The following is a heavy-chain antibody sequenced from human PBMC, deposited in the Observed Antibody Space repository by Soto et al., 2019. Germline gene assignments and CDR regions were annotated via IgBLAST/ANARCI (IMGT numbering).Heavy chain of an antibody. CDR3: TQDRPLKGGGVIVK. J-gene: IGHJ3*01. CDR1: GLTFRDAW. D-gene: IGHD3-16*02. V-gene: IGHV3-15*01. CDR2: IRSERGGGTA. Sequence: EVQLVESGGGLVKPGGSLRLSCAASGLTFRDAWMTWVRQAPGKGPEWVGLIRSERGGGTADYGAPVKGRFILSRDDSKNKVYLQMNSLKNEDTAVYYCTQDRPLKGGGVIVKWGQGTVVTVSS.